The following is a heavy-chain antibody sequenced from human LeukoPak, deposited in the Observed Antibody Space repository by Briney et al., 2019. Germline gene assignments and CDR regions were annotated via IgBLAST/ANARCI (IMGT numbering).Heavy chain of an antibody. Sequence: GGSLRLSCAASGFTFSSYAMSWVRQAPGKGLEWVSAISGSGGSTYYADSVKGRFTISRDNSKNTLYLQMNSLRAEDTAVYYCAKSPTYCSSTSCYTPGNWFHPWGQGTLVTVSS. V-gene: IGHV3-23*01. J-gene: IGHJ5*02. CDR2: ISGSGGST. CDR1: GFTFSSYA. CDR3: AKSPTYCSSTSCYTPGNWFHP. D-gene: IGHD2-2*02.